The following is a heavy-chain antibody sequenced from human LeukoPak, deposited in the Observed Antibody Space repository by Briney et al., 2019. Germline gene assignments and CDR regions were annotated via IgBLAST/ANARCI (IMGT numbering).Heavy chain of an antibody. D-gene: IGHD2-2*02. V-gene: IGHV4-34*01. CDR1: GGSFSGYY. Sequence: SETLSLTCSVYGGSFSGYYWSWIRQPPGKGLEWIGEINHSGGTNYNPSLKSRVTISVDTSKNQFSLKLGSVTAADTAVYYCARGSATAIYDYWGQGTLVTVSS. CDR2: INHSGGT. J-gene: IGHJ4*02. CDR3: ARGSATAIYDY.